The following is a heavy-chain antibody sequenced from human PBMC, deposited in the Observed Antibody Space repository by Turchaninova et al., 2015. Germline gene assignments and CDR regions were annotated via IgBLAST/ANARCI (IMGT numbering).Heavy chain of an antibody. Sequence: QLQLQESDPGLVKPSETLSLPCPGSGGPISRSHYYWGFVRPSPGKGLEWIGSFQYSGATYYNPSLKSRVTISGDTSKNQFSLKVNSVTAADAALYYCVRDFGDHRIDYWGQGTLVTVSS. CDR1: GGPISRSHYY. CDR2: FQYSGAT. V-gene: IGHV4-39*02. D-gene: IGHD4-17*01. J-gene: IGHJ4*02. CDR3: VRDFGDHRIDY.